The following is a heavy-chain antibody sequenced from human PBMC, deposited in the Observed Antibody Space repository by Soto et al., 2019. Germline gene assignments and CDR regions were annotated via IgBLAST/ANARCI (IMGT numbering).Heavy chain of an antibody. CDR3: ARDAGTTIHYGMDV. CDR2: INAGNGNT. Sequence: ASVKVSCKASGYTFTSYAMHWVRQAPGQRLEWMGWINAGNGNTKYSQKFQGRVTITRDTSASTAYMELSSLRSEYTAVYYCARDAGTTIHYGMDVWGQGTTVTVSS. J-gene: IGHJ6*02. D-gene: IGHD1-1*01. CDR1: GYTFTSYA. V-gene: IGHV1-3*01.